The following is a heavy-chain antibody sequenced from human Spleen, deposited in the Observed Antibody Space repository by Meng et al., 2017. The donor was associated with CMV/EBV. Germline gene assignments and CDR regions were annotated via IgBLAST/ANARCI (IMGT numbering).Heavy chain of an antibody. D-gene: IGHD3-16*01. CDR2: IYSGGST. CDR1: GFTVSSNY. Sequence: EEQLVGSGGGLLQPGGFLRLSCAAPGFTVSSNYMSWVRQAPGKGLEWVSVIYSGGSTYYADSVKGRFTISRDNSKNTLYLQMNSLRAEDTAVYYCARVKGGFDYWGQGTLVTVSS. CDR3: ARVKGGFDY. J-gene: IGHJ4*02. V-gene: IGHV3-66*01.